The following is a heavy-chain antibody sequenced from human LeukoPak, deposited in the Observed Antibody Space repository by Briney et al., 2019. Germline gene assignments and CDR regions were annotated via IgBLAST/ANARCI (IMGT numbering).Heavy chain of an antibody. CDR2: INHSGST. CDR1: GGSFSGYY. J-gene: IGHJ3*01. Sequence: SETLSLTCAVYGGSFSGYYWSWIRQPPGKGLEWIGEINHSGSTNYNPSLKSRVTISVDTSKNQFSLKLSSVTAADTAVYYCGGGLFSGFVVFDFGGKGKRVT. V-gene: IGHV4-34*01. CDR3: GGGLFSGFVVFDF. D-gene: IGHD3-9*01.